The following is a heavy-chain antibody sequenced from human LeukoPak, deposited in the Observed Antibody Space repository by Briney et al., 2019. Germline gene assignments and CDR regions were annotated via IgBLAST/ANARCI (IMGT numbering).Heavy chain of an antibody. J-gene: IGHJ4*02. CDR2: ISYDGSNK. D-gene: IGHD3-3*01. V-gene: IGHV3-30-3*01. Sequence: GGSLRLSCAASGFTFSSYAMHWVRQAPGKGLEWVAVISYDGSNKYYADSVKGRFTISRDNTMNSLYLQMSSLRAEDTAVYYCATDRGWRTSGYYLYYFEYWGQGTLVTYSS. CDR1: GFTFSSYA. CDR3: ATDRGWRTSGYYLYYFEY.